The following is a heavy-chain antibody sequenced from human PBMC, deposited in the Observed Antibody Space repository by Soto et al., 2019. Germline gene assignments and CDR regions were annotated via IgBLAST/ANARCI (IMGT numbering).Heavy chain of an antibody. CDR1: GVIFSSGGYY. Sequence: LCLTCTVSGVIFSSGGYYWIWIPQSPGKGLEWIRYLFYGGYNYYTPSLKTRLSLSVNTSKNQFSLRLPSVTAADTDVYFCSKSNPILVVASPMRWFEPCGKGDLVTVSS. CDR3: SKSNPILVVASPMRWFEP. CDR2: LFYGGYN. D-gene: IGHD2-2*01. J-gene: IGHJ5*02. V-gene: IGHV4-31*03.